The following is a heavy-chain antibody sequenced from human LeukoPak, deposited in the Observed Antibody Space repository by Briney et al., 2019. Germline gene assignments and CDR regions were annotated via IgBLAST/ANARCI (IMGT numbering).Heavy chain of an antibody. CDR2: ISSSSSYI. V-gene: IGHV3-21*01. D-gene: IGHD4-17*01. Sequence: NSGGSLRLSCAASGFTFSSYSMNWVRQAPGKGLEWVSSISSSSSYIYYADSVKGRFTISRDNAKNSLYLQMNSLRAEDTAVYYCARDRDYGDYRDAFDIWGQGTMVTVSS. CDR3: ARDRDYGDYRDAFDI. J-gene: IGHJ3*02. CDR1: GFTFSSYS.